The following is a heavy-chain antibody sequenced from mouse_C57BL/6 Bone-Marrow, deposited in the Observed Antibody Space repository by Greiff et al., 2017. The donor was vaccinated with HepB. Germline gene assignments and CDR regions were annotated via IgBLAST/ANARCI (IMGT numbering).Heavy chain of an antibody. Sequence: VQLQQPGAELVKPGASVKMSCKASGHTFTSYWITWVKQRPGQGLEWIGDIYPGSGSTNYNEKFKSKATLTVDTSSSTAYMQLSSLTSEDSAVYYCARRDSSGYGFAYWGQGTLVTVSA. CDR3: ARRDSSGYGFAY. CDR2: IYPGSGST. D-gene: IGHD3-2*02. CDR1: GHTFTSYW. V-gene: IGHV1-55*01. J-gene: IGHJ3*01.